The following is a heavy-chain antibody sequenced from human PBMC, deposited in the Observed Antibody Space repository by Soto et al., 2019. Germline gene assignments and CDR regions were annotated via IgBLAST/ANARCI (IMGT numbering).Heavy chain of an antibody. D-gene: IGHD2-2*01. CDR1: GYTFTGYY. Sequence: ASVKVSCKASGYTFTGYYMHWVRQAPGQGLEWMGWINPNSGGTNYAQKFQGRVTMTRDTSISTAYMELSRLRSDDTAVYYCARGIVVPAAMAIYYYYGMEVWGQGTTVTVSS. J-gene: IGHJ6*02. CDR3: ARGIVVPAAMAIYYYYGMEV. V-gene: IGHV1-2*02. CDR2: INPNSGGT.